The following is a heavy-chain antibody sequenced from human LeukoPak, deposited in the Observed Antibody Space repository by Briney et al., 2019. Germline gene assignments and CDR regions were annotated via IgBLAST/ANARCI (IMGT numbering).Heavy chain of an antibody. CDR3: ASSAYDSSGYYYYY. J-gene: IGHJ4*02. D-gene: IGHD3-22*01. CDR1: GFTVSSNY. CDR2: IYSGGST. V-gene: IGHV3-66*01. Sequence: GGSLRLYCAASGFTVSSNYMSWVRQAPGKGLEWVSVIYSGGSTYYADSVKGRFTISRDNSKNTLYLQMNSLRAEDTAVYYCASSAYDSSGYYYYYWGQGTLVTVSS.